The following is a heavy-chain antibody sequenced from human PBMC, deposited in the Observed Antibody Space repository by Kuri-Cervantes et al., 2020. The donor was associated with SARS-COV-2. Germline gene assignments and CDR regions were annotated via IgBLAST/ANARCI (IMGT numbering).Heavy chain of an antibody. CDR1: GYTFTGYY. J-gene: IGHJ3*02. Sequence: ASVKVSCKASGYTFTGYYMHWVRQAPGQGLEWMGWINPNSGGTSYAEKFQGWVTMTRDTSISTVYMELRRLRSDDTAVYYCARWTPFRRLVVVYQGGAFDIWGQGTMVTVSS. D-gene: IGHD3-22*01. CDR2: INPNSGGT. V-gene: IGHV1-2*04. CDR3: ARWTPFRRLVVVYQGGAFDI.